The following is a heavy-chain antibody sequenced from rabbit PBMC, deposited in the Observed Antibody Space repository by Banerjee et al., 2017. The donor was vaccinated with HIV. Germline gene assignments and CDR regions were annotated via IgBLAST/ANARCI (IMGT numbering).Heavy chain of an antibody. CDR2: INTSSGNT. Sequence: EWIACINTSSGNTVYATWAKGRFTISRTSSTTVALQMTSLTAADTATYFCARDIWGSGWRYFNLWVPGTLVTVS. D-gene: IGHD4-1*01. V-gene: IGHV1S40*01. CDR3: ARDIWGSGWRYFNL. J-gene: IGHJ4*01.